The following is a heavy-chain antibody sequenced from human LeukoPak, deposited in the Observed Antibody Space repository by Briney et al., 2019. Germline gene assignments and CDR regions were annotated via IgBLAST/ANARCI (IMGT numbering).Heavy chain of an antibody. J-gene: IGHJ4*02. V-gene: IGHV3-30-3*01. CDR3: ARSQSGYSSGCLDY. CDR2: ISYDGSNK. Sequence: RTGGSLRLSCAASGFTFSSYAMHWVRQAPGKGLEWVAVISYDGSNKYYADSVKGRFTISRDNSKNTLYLQMNSLRAEDTAVYYCARSQSGYSSGCLDYWGQGTLVTVSS. CDR1: GFTFSSYA. D-gene: IGHD6-19*01.